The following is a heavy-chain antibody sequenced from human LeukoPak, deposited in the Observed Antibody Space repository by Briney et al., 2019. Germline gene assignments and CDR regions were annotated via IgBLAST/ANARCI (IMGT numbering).Heavy chain of an antibody. CDR2: INGDASIT. CDR3: AKDPGGGATMDS. J-gene: IGHJ4*02. D-gene: IGHD5-24*01. V-gene: IGHV3-23*01. CDR1: GFSFRSYA. Sequence: GGSLRLSCTASGFSFRSYAMSWVRQAPGKGLEWVSSINGDASITFYAGSVKGRFTISRDNSKNTVDLQMNSLRAGDSAHYFCAKDPGGGATMDSWGQGVLVTVS.